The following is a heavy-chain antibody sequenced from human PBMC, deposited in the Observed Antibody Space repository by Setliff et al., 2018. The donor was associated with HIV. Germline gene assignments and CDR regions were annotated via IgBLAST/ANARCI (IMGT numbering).Heavy chain of an antibody. D-gene: IGHD2-2*01. CDR3: ASRFGYCSSTSCEGY. CDR2: IKQDGSEK. Sequence: GGSLRLSCAASGFAFSSYWMSWVRQAPGKGLEWVANIKQDGSEKYYVDSVKGRFTISRDNAKNSLYLQMNSLRAEDTAVYYCASRFGYCSSTSCEGYWGQGALVTVSS. V-gene: IGHV3-7*05. CDR1: GFAFSSYW. J-gene: IGHJ4*02.